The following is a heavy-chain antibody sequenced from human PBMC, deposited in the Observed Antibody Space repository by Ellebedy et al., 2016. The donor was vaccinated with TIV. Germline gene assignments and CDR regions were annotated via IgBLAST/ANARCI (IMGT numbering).Heavy chain of an antibody. D-gene: IGHD2-2*01. CDR1: GYTFTSYG. Sequence: ASVKVSXXASGYTFTSYGISWVRQAPGQGLEWMGWINPNSGGTNYAQKFQGRVTMTRDTSISTAYMELSRLRSDDTAVYYCARAGVLMPAATLPFYYYYYMDVWGKGTTVTVSS. CDR3: ARAGVLMPAATLPFYYYYYMDV. CDR2: INPNSGGT. J-gene: IGHJ6*03. V-gene: IGHV1-2*02.